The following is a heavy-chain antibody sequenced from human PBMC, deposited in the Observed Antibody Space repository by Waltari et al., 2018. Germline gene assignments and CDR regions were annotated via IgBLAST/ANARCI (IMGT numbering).Heavy chain of an antibody. Sequence: QVQLVQSGAEVKKPGASVKVSCKASGYTFTGYYMHWVRQAPGQGLEWMGRINPNSGGTNYAQKFQGRVTMTRDTSISTAYMELSRLRSDDTAVYYCARGASIAATTRWYFDLWGRGTLVTVSS. J-gene: IGHJ2*01. V-gene: IGHV1-2*06. D-gene: IGHD6-6*01. CDR3: ARGASIAATTRWYFDL. CDR2: INPNSGGT. CDR1: GYTFTGYY.